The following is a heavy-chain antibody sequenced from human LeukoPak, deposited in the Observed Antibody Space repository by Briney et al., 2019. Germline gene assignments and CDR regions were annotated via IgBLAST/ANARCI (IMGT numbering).Heavy chain of an antibody. D-gene: IGHD3-22*01. CDR3: AKDYYDSSGYGVNWFDP. CDR1: GFTFSSYA. Sequence: GGSLRLSCAASGFTFSSYAMSWVRQAPGKGLEWVSAISGSGGSTYYADSVKGRFTISRDNSKNTLYLQMNSLRAEDTAVYCCAKDYYDSSGYGVNWFDPWGQGTLVTVSS. V-gene: IGHV3-23*01. CDR2: ISGSGGST. J-gene: IGHJ5*02.